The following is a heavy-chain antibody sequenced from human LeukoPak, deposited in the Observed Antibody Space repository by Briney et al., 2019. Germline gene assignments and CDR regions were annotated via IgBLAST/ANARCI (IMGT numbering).Heavy chain of an antibody. CDR3: AKGKVNHLGALDY. D-gene: IGHD1-26*01. J-gene: IGHJ4*02. CDR2: VSESGDGT. Sequence: GGSLRLSCAASGFSFSSYAMSWVRQAPGKGLERVSSVSESGDGTYYADSVMGRFIISRDNSRKTFHLQMDSLRADDTAIYYCAKGKVNHLGALDYWGQGTLVTVSS. CDR1: GFSFSSYA. V-gene: IGHV3-23*01.